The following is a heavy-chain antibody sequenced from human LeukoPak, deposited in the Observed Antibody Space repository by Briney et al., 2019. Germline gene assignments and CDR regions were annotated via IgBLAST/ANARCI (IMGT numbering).Heavy chain of an antibody. D-gene: IGHD4-23*01. J-gene: IGHJ3*02. CDR2: IYYSGST. V-gene: IGHV4-30-4*01. CDR3: ARDPAAEVVTPSDALDI. CDR1: GGSISSGDYY. Sequence: SETLSLTCTVSGGSISSGDYYWSWIRQPPGKGLEWIGYIYYSGSTYYNPSLKSRVTISVDTSKNQFSLKLSSVTAADTAVYYCARDPAAEVVTPSDALDIWGQGTMVTVSS.